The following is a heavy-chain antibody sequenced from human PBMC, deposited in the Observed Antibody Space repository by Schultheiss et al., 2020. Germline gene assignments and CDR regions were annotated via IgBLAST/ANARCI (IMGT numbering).Heavy chain of an antibody. D-gene: IGHD3-9*01. CDR1: GYSISSGYY. Sequence: SETLSLTCTVSGYSISSGYYWGWIRQPPGKGLEWIGSIYHSGSTYYNPSLRSRVTISVDTSKNQFSLKLSSVTAADTAVYFCAREMDHILYGYFDYWGQGSLVTVSS. CDR2: IYHSGST. V-gene: IGHV4-38-2*02. CDR3: AREMDHILYGYFDY. J-gene: IGHJ4*02.